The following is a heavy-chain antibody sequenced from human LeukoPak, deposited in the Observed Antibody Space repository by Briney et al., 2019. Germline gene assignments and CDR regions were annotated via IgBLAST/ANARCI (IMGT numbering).Heavy chain of an antibody. CDR1: GDSIRSNY. V-gene: IGHV4-59*13. CDR3: ARGGEGYNDDAFEV. D-gene: IGHD5-24*01. J-gene: IGHJ3*01. Sequence: PSETLSLTCTVSGDSIRSNYCAWIRQPPRKGLEWMGHIYNSATTDYNLYFKSRVTISLDTSKKQFSLKMTSVTALDSAVYYCARGGEGYNDDAFEVWCRGTAVAVAS. CDR2: IYNSATT.